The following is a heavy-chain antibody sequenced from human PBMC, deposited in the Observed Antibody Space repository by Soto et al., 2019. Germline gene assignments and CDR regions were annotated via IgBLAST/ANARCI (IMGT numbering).Heavy chain of an antibody. J-gene: IGHJ5*02. CDR2: VHHRGTT. CDR1: GASISSSNW. D-gene: IGHD2-2*01. CDR3: ARVRQYCSATSCYLDP. Sequence: QVQLQESGPGLVKPSETLSLTCAVSGASISSSNWWHWVRQPPGQGLEWIGEVHHRGTTNYNPSLKSRVAISVDKSKNQFSLKLNSVTAADTAVYYCARVRQYCSATSCYLDPWGQGTLVTVSS. V-gene: IGHV4-4*02.